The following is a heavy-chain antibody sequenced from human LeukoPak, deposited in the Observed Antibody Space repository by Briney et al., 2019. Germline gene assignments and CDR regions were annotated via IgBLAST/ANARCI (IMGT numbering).Heavy chain of an antibody. CDR1: GGSISSGSYY. Sequence: SETLSLTCTVSGGSISSGSYYWSWIRQPAGKGLEWIGRIYTSGSANHNPSLKSRLTISVDTSKNQFSLRLSSVTAADTAVYYCARDRGSSWGQDYWGQGTLVTVSS. CDR2: IYTSGSA. D-gene: IGHD6-13*01. J-gene: IGHJ4*02. V-gene: IGHV4-61*02. CDR3: ARDRGSSWGQDY.